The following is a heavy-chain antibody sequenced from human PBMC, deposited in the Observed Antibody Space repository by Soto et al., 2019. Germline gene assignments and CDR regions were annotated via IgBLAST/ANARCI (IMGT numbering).Heavy chain of an antibody. CDR1: GGTFSSYA. V-gene: IGHV1-69*06. Sequence: QVQLVQSGAEVKKPGSSVKVSCKASGGTFSSYAISWVRQAPGQGLEWMGGIIPIFGTANYAQKFQGRDTITADKSTSTAYMKLSTLRSEDTDVYYCASDPRYSSSSGGGDWGQGTLVTVSS. D-gene: IGHD6-6*01. J-gene: IGHJ4*02. CDR3: ASDPRYSSSSGGGD. CDR2: IIPIFGTA.